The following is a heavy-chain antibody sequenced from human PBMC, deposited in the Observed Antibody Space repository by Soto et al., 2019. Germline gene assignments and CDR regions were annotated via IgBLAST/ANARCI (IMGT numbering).Heavy chain of an antibody. J-gene: IGHJ4*02. CDR3: ARQRTSEVTQAYFEA. V-gene: IGHV4-39*01. Sequence: SETLSLTCTVSGGSINSRSYYWGWIHHSPGKGLEWIGSIYYSGSTYYNPSLKSRVAMSVDTSKNQFSLKLRSVSAADTAVYYCARQRTSEVTQAYFEAWGKGSLVTVSS. CDR1: GGSINSRSYY. CDR2: IYYSGST. D-gene: IGHD2-21*02.